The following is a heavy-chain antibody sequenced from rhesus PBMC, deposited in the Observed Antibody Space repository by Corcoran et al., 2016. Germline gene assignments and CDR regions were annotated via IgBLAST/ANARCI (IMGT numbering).Heavy chain of an antibody. D-gene: IGHD6S26*01. Sequence: QVQLQESGPGLVKPSETLSLTCAVSGGSISDDYYWSWIRQPPGKGLEWLGYIYGSCGGTNSNPSLKNRVTSSIETSKNQFSLKLSSVTAADTAVYYCARGDSSGWSPSFDYWGQGVLVTVSS. CDR2: IYGSCGGT. CDR1: GGSISDDYY. CDR3: ARGDSSGWSPSFDY. V-gene: IGHV4-106*01. J-gene: IGHJ4*01.